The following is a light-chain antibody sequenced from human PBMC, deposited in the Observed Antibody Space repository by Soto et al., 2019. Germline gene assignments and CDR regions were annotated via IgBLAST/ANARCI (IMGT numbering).Light chain of an antibody. Sequence: QSVLTQPASVSGSPGESITISCTGTRSDIGSYNSIAWYQQHPGKAPRVMIFEVTQRPSGISNRFSGSKSGYTASLTISGLQAEDEADYFCLAYAGDSTWLFGGGTKVTV. CDR1: RSDIGSYNS. J-gene: IGLJ3*02. CDR2: EVT. CDR3: LAYAGDSTWL. V-gene: IGLV2-23*02.